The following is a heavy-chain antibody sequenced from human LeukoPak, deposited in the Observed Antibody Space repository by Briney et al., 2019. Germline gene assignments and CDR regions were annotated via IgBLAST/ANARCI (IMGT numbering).Heavy chain of an antibody. D-gene: IGHD3-3*01. J-gene: IGHJ5*02. CDR1: GFTFSSYA. CDR2: ISGSGGST. CDR3: AKDRTSTYYDFWSGYFDNWFDP. V-gene: IGHV3-23*01. Sequence: PGGSLRLSCAASGFTFSSYAMSWVRQAPGKGLEWVSAISGSGGSTYYADSVKGRFTISRDNSKNTLYLQMNSLRAEDTAVYYCAKDRTSTYYDFWSGYFDNWFDPWGQGTLVTVSS.